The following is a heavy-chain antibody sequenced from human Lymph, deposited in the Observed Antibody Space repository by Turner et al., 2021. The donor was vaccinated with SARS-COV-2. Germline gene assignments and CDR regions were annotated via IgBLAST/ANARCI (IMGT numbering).Heavy chain of an antibody. CDR3: ARGRLDSFDGGYYSWFDP. Sequence: QVQLVQSGAEVKKPGSSVTVSCKASGGTFSSYAINWVRQAPGQGLEWMGRIIPILGIANYAQKFQGRVTITADKSTSTAYMELSSLRSEDTAVYYCARGRLDSFDGGYYSWFDPWGQGTLVTVSS. V-gene: IGHV1-69*04. D-gene: IGHD1-26*01. CDR2: IIPILGIA. J-gene: IGHJ5*02. CDR1: GGTFSSYA.